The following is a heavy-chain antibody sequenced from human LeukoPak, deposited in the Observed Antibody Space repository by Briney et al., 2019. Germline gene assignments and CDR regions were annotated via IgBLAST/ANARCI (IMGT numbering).Heavy chain of an antibody. V-gene: IGHV3-30*02. CDR2: IRYDGSNK. D-gene: IGHD1-26*01. CDR1: EFSVGSNY. J-gene: IGHJ3*02. Sequence: GGSLRLSCAASEFSVGSNYMTWVRQAPGKGLEWVAFIRYDGSNKYYADSVKGRFTISRDNSKNTLYLQMNSLRAEDTAVYYCAKWWYGSLDAFDIWGQGTMVTVSS. CDR3: AKWWYGSLDAFDI.